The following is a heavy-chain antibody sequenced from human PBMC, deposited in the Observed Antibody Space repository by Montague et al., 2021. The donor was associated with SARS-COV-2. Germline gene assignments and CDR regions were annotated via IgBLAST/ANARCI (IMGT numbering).Heavy chain of an antibody. D-gene: IGHD1-1*01. CDR2: ISFRGSDK. CDR3: AAEAGSFGSERFRH. V-gene: IGHV3-30-3*01. CDR1: GFNFSGNA. J-gene: IGHJ1*01. Sequence: SLRLSCAASGFNFSGNALHWVRQAPGKGLEWVGLISFRGSDKRYADSVKGRFTISRDNSKNTLYLQMNSLRPEDTAIYYCAAEAGSFGSERFRHWGQGTLVTVSS.